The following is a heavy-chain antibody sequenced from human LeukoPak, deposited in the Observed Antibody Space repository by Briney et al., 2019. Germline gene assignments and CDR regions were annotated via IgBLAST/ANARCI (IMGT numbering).Heavy chain of an antibody. D-gene: IGHD3-10*01. J-gene: IGHJ6*03. CDR1: GYTFTGYY. CDR2: INPNSGGT. Sequence: ASVKVSCKASGYTFTGYYMHWVRQAHGQGLEWMGWINPNSGGTNYAQKFQGRVTMTRDTSISTAYMELSRLRSDDTAVYYCARALYGSGRYYMDVWGKGTTVTVSS. V-gene: IGHV1-2*02. CDR3: ARALYGSGRYYMDV.